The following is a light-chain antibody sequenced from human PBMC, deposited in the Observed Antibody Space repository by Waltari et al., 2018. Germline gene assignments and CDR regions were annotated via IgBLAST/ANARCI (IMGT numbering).Light chain of an antibody. CDR1: SNDVGAYTY. CDR3: SSYTTTNTVV. J-gene: IGLJ2*01. CDR2: EVN. V-gene: IGLV2-14*01. Sequence: QSALTQPASVSGSPGQSITISCTGSSNDVGAYTYVSWYQQHPGKAPKLIIYEVNNRPSGMSNCFSGSHSGNTASLTISGLQADDEAYYHCSSYTTTNTVVFGGGTTLTVL.